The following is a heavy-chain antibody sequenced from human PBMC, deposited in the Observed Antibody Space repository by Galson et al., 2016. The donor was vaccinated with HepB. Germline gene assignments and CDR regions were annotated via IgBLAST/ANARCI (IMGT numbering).Heavy chain of an antibody. J-gene: IGHJ3*02. CDR3: TREANDAFDI. CDR1: GFTLSKYH. Sequence: SLRLSYAASGFTLSKYHMHWVRQAPGKGLEWVALSFHDEDYTYYPDSVKGRFTISRDNTKGTVYLHMNSLRDEDTAVYYCTREANDAFDIWG. CDR2: SFHDEDYT. V-gene: IGHV3-30-3*01.